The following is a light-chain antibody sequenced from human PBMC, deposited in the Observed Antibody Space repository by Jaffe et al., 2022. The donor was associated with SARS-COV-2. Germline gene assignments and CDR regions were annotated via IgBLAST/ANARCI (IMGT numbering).Light chain of an antibody. CDR1: QSLSSNY. Sequence: EIVLTQSPGTLSLSPGERASLSCRASQSLSSNYLAWYQQKPGQAPRFLIYGASSRATGIPDRFSGSGSGTDFTLTISRLEPEDFAVYYCQQYGRSPLTFGGGTRVEIK. J-gene: IGKJ4*01. V-gene: IGKV3-20*01. CDR3: QQYGRSPLT. CDR2: GAS.